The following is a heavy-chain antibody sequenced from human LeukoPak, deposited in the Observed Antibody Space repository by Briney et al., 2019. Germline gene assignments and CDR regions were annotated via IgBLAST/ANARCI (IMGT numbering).Heavy chain of an antibody. V-gene: IGHV3-21*01. J-gene: IGHJ3*02. CDR1: GFTFSSYS. D-gene: IGHD6-19*01. Sequence: GGSLRLSCAASGFTFSSYSMNWVRQAPGKGLEWVSSISTSSIYIYYADSVKGRFTISRDSAKKSVHLQMDSLRAEDTAVYYCARGASVVAGSDNALDIWGQGTMVTVSS. CDR3: ARGASVVAGSDNALDI. CDR2: ISTSSIYI.